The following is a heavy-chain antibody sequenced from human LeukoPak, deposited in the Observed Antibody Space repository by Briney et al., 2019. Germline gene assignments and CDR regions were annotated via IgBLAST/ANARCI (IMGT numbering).Heavy chain of an antibody. V-gene: IGHV3-30*04. CDR3: ARMWSNLDY. CDR2: ISYDGSNK. D-gene: IGHD1-14*01. CDR1: GFTFSSYA. Sequence: GGSLRLSCAASGFTFSSYAMHWVRQAPGKGLEWVALISYDGSNKYYADSVKARFIISRDNSTNTLYLQMNSLRAEDTAVYYCARMWSNLDYWGQGTLVTVSS. J-gene: IGHJ4*02.